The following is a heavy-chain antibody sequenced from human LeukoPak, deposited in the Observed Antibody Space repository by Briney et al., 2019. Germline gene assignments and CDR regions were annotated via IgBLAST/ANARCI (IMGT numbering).Heavy chain of an antibody. CDR3: ARDLGYYYDSSGYWIPSYFDY. CDR1: GFTFSSYA. V-gene: IGHV3-30-3*01. CDR2: ISYDGSNK. D-gene: IGHD3-22*01. Sequence: GGSLRLSCAASGFTFSSYAMHWVRQAPGKGLEWVAAISYDGSNKYYADSVKGRFTISRDNSKNTLYLQMNSLRAEDTAVYYCARDLGYYYDSSGYWIPSYFDYWGQGTLVTVSS. J-gene: IGHJ4*02.